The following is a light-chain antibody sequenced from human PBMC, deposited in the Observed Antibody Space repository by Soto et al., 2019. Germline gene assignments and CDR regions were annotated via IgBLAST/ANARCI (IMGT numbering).Light chain of an antibody. V-gene: IGLV2-14*01. CDR2: DVS. CDR3: SSYTSSSTLV. J-gene: IGLJ2*01. Sequence: HPSPPSWSPGQSDNHTLPWTTRDVGGYNYVSWYQQHPGKAPKLMIYDVSNRPSGVSNRFSGSKSGNTASLTISGLQAEDEADYYCSSYTSSSTLVFGGGTKVTVL. CDR1: TRDVGGYNY.